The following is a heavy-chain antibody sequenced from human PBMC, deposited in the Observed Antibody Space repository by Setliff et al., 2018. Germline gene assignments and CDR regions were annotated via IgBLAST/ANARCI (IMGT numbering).Heavy chain of an antibody. CDR1: GFTVSNKF. CDR3: VGDLHWGFDY. Sequence: LRLSCAASGFTVSNKFMSWVRQAPGKGLEWVSVIYRRGSTHHADSVRGRFTISRDNAKNSLYLQMNSLRAEDTAVYYCVGDLHWGFDYWGLGTLVTVSS. D-gene: IGHD7-27*01. J-gene: IGHJ4*02. V-gene: IGHV3-66*01. CDR2: IYRRGST.